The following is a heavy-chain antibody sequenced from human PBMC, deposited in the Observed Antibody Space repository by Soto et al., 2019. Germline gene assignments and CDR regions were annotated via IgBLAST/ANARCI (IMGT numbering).Heavy chain of an antibody. CDR1: GFTFSSYW. D-gene: IGHD6-13*01. CDR3: ARSDSSSWTSFDY. J-gene: IGHJ4*02. CDR2: IKQDGSEK. V-gene: IGHV3-7*01. Sequence: GESLKISCAAPGFTFSSYWMSWVRQAPGKGLEWVANIKQDGSEKYYVDSVKGRFTISRDNAKNSLYLQMNSLRAEDTAVYYCARSDSSSWTSFDYWGQGTLVTVSS.